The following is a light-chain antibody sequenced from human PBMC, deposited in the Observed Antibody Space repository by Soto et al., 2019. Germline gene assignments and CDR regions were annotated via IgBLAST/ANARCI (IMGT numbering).Light chain of an antibody. J-gene: IGLJ1*01. CDR1: SSNIGAGYN. CDR2: GNT. CDR3: QSYDSSLRIYV. Sequence: QSVLTQPPSVSVAPGQRVTISCTGSSSNIGAGYNVYWYQQLPGTAPKLLIYGNTNRPSGVPDRFSGSKSGTSASLAITGLQAEDEADYYCQSYDSSLRIYVFGTGTKVTVL. V-gene: IGLV1-40*01.